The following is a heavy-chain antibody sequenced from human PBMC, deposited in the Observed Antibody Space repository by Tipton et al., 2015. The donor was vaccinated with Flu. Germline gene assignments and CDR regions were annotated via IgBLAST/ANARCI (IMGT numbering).Heavy chain of an antibody. J-gene: IGHJ5*02. CDR1: GGSISSFY. D-gene: IGHD3-22*01. CDR3: ARCRSGYCDWFDP. CDR2: IYTSGSI. V-gene: IGHV4-4*07. Sequence: TLSLTCTVSGGSISSFYRSWIRQPAGKGLEWIGRIYTSGSINYNPSLKSRVTMSVDTSKNQFSLKLRSVTAADTAVYYCARCRSGYCDWFDPWGQGTLVTVSS.